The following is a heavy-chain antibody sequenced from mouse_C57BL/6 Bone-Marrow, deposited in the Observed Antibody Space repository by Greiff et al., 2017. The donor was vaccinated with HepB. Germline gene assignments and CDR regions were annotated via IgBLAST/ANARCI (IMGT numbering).Heavy chain of an antibody. D-gene: IGHD1-1*01. CDR3: AKNYYGSSYWYFDV. V-gene: IGHV1-75*01. CDR1: GYTFTDYY. J-gene: IGHJ1*03. Sequence: VQLQQSGPELVKPGASVKISCKASGYTFTDYYINWVKQRPGQGLEWIGWIFPGSGSTYYNEKFKGKATLTVDKSSSTAYMLLSSLTSEDSAVYFCAKNYYGSSYWYFDVWGTGTTVTVSS. CDR2: IFPGSGST.